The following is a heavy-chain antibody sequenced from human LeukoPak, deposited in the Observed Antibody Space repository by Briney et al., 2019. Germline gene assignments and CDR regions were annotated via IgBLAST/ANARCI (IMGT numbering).Heavy chain of an antibody. CDR3: ATAGTPVIPSPLDY. Sequence: GASVRVSCKASVYTFTSYYMHGVRQAPRQGLEGMGTTNPSGGRTRYAQKCQSRVTMTRGTSTRPVCMALSSLRSEDTAVYYCATAGTPVIPSPLDYWGQGTLVTASS. V-gene: IGHV1-46*01. J-gene: IGHJ4*02. CDR1: VYTFTSYY. D-gene: IGHD6-13*01. CDR2: TNPSGGRT.